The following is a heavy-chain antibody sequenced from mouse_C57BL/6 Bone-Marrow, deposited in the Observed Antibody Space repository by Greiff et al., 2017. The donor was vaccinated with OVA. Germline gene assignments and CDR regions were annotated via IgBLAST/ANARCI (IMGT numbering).Heavy chain of an antibody. J-gene: IGHJ2*01. CDR2: IYPGSGNT. Sequence: QVQLQQSGPELVKPGASVKISCKASGYSFTSYYIHWVKQRPGQGLEWIGWIYPGSGNTKYNEKFKGKATLTADTSSSTAYMQLCSLPSEDSAVYYCARILLRSYFDYWGQGTTLTVSS. CDR1: GYSFTSYY. D-gene: IGHD1-1*01. CDR3: ARILLRSYFDY. V-gene: IGHV1-66*01.